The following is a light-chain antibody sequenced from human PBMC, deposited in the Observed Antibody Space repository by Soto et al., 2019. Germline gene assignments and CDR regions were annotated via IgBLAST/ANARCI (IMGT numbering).Light chain of an antibody. CDR2: DAS. Sequence: DIPMTQSPSSLSASVGAPVTIHCHASQDISHYLNWYQQKPGTAPQLLVYDASTLQSAVASRFSGSGCGTELTLIISSLHPDDSATAYCQQYTNTNTPWMFGQGTKVDIK. J-gene: IGKJ1*01. V-gene: IGKV1-33*01. CDR1: QDISHY. CDR3: QQYTNTNTPWM.